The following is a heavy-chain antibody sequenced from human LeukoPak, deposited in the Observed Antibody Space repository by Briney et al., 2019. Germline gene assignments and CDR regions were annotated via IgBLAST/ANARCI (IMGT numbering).Heavy chain of an antibody. CDR2: ISAYNGNT. Sequence: ASVKVSCKASGYTFTNYGISWVRQAPGQGPEWMGWISAYNGNTNYAQMLQGRVTMTTDTSTSTAYMELRSLRSDDTAVYYCARDNPRGSYYFDYWGQGTLVTVSS. D-gene: IGHD5-12*01. J-gene: IGHJ4*02. CDR3: ARDNPRGSYYFDY. V-gene: IGHV1-18*04. CDR1: GYTFTNYG.